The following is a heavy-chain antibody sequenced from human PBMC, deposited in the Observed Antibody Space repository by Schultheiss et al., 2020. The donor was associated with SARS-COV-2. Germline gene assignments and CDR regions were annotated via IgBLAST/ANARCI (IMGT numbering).Heavy chain of an antibody. Sequence: TLSLTCTVSGGSISNYYWSWIRQPPGKGLEWIGYIYYSGSTNYNPSLKSRVTISVDTSKIQFSLKLSSVTAADTAVYYCARGPHYSGSYYGMDVWGQGTTVTVSS. V-gene: IGHV4-59*01. CDR3: ARGPHYSGSYYGMDV. D-gene: IGHD1-26*01. J-gene: IGHJ6*02. CDR1: GGSISNYY. CDR2: IYYSGST.